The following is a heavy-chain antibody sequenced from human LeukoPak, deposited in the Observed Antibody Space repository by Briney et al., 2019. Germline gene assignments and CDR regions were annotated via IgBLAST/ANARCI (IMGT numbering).Heavy chain of an antibody. D-gene: IGHD3-10*01. Sequence: GGSLRLSCAASGFSFGTSGMHWVRQAPGKGLEWVAVVWSDGTNKHYADSVRGRFTISRDNSKNTLYVQMNSLRAEDTAVYYCASAPRDYYFGSGSMGSYFDYWGQGTLVTVSS. CDR2: VWSDGTNK. V-gene: IGHV3-33*01. CDR3: ASAPRDYYFGSGSMGSYFDY. J-gene: IGHJ4*02. CDR1: GFSFGTSG.